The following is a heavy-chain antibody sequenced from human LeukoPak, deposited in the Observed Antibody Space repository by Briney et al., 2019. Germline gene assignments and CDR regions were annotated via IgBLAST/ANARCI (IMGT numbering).Heavy chain of an antibody. CDR2: ISAYNGNT. V-gene: IGHV1-18*01. CDR3: ARVPLYCSSTSCYISDY. CDR1: GYTFTSYG. Sequence: GASVKVSCKAPGYTFTSYGISWVRQAPGQGLEWMGWISAYNGNTNYAQKLQGRVTMTTDTSTSTAYMELRSLRSDDTAVYYCARVPLYCSSTSCYISDYWGQGTLVTVSS. D-gene: IGHD2-2*02. J-gene: IGHJ4*02.